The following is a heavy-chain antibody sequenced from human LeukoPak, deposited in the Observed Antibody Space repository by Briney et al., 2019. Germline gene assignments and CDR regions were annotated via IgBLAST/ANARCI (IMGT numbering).Heavy chain of an antibody. V-gene: IGHV3-30-3*01. D-gene: IGHD3-10*01. CDR2: VSYDGDNK. CDR1: GFSFNTHA. CDR3: ARGSRGSGGRYFEP. J-gene: IGHJ4*02. Sequence: PGGSLRLSCAASGFSFNTHAMDWVRQSPGKGLEWVAGVSYDGDNKYYADSVRGRFTVSRDNSKKTVSLHMNSLTSEDTAVYFCARGSRGSGGRYFEPWGQGTLVTVSS.